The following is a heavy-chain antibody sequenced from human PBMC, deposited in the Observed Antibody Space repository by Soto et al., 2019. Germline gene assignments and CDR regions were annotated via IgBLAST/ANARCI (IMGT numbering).Heavy chain of an antibody. CDR3: ARGLSASKGSPGDY. Sequence: HPGGSLRLSCAASGFTFSNYAMTWVRQAPGKGLEWVSGLNGSGGSTSSADSVKGRFAISRDNSKNTLYLQMNSLRAGDTAVYCGARGLSASKGSPGDYWGQGTLVTVSS. V-gene: IGHV3-23*01. J-gene: IGHJ4*02. D-gene: IGHD3-10*01. CDR1: GFTFSNYA. CDR2: LNGSGGST.